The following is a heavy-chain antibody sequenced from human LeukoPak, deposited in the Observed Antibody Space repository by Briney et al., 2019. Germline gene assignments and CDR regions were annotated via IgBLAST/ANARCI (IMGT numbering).Heavy chain of an antibody. Sequence: GASVKVSCKASGGTFSSYAISWVRQAPGQGLEWMGGIIPIFGTANYAQKFQGRVTITADESTSTAYMELSSLRSEDTAVYYCASTHAPVLRFLEWLLPFDYWGQGTLVTVSS. CDR2: IIPIFGTA. CDR1: GGTFSSYA. J-gene: IGHJ4*02. V-gene: IGHV1-69*13. D-gene: IGHD3-3*01. CDR3: ASTHAPVLRFLEWLLPFDY.